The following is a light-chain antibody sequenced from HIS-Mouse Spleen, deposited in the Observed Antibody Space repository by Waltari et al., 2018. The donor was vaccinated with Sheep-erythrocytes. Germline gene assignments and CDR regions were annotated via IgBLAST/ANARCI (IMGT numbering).Light chain of an antibody. CDR1: SSDAGGYNY. CDR3: SSYAGSNNYV. J-gene: IGLJ1*01. CDR2: DVS. Sequence: QSALTQPRSLSGSPGQSVPISSTGTSSDAGGYNYFSWYQQHPGKAPKLMIYDVSKRPSGVPDRFSGSKSGNTASLTISGLQAEDEADYYCSSYAGSNNYVFGTGTKVTVL. V-gene: IGLV2-11*01.